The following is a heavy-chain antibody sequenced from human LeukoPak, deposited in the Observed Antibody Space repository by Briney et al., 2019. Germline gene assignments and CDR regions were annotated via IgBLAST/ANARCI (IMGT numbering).Heavy chain of an antibody. CDR1: GGSISSSSYY. Sequence: PSETLSLTCTVSGGSISSSSYYWGWIRQPPGKGLEWIGSSYYSGSPYYNPSLKSRVTMSVDTSMNQFSLKLSSVTAADSAVYYCARDEIPLCCGSSSCYSYGFDYWGQGTLVTVSS. CDR3: ARDEIPLCCGSSSCYSYGFDY. CDR2: SYYSGSP. D-gene: IGHD2-2*01. J-gene: IGHJ4*02. V-gene: IGHV4-39*07.